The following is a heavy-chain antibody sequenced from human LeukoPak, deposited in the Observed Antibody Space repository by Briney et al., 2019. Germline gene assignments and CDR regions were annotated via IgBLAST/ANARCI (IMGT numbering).Heavy chain of an antibody. CDR2: IYPGDSDT. J-gene: IGHJ4*02. D-gene: IGHD2-2*02. Sequence: GASLQISCKGSGYSFTSYWIGWVRQMPGKGLEWMGIIYPGDSDTRYSPSFQGQVTISADKSISTAYLQWSSLKASDTAMYYCARLGHCSSTSCYTGFDYWGQGTLVTVSS. CDR3: ARLGHCSSTSCYTGFDY. CDR1: GYSFTSYW. V-gene: IGHV5-51*01.